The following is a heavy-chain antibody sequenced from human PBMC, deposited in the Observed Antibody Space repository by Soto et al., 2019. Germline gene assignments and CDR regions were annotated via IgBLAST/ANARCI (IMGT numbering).Heavy chain of an antibody. CDR3: ARRYYDFWSGYSFYYYGMDV. D-gene: IGHD3-3*01. CDR2: INHSGST. J-gene: IGHJ6*01. Sequence: SETLGLTCAFYVGSFSVYYWSWIRQPPGKGLAWIGEINHSGSTNYNPSLKSRVTISVDTSKNQFSLKLSSVTAADTAVYYCARRYYDFWSGYSFYYYGMDVWGQGTPVTVSS. V-gene: IGHV4-34*01. CDR1: VGSFSVYY.